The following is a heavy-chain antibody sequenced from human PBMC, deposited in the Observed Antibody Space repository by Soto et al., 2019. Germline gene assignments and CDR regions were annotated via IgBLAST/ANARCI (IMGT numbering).Heavy chain of an antibody. D-gene: IGHD2-15*01. CDR3: ARDRKRGYCTGDSWYSYFDY. CDR1: GGPFSGYY. CDR2: INHGGYT. J-gene: IGHJ4*02. V-gene: IGHV4-34*01. Sequence: QVQLQQWGAGLLKPSETLSLTCAIYGGPFSGYYWNWIRQPTGKGLEWIGEINHGGYTNYNPSLKSLITMSGGTSQNQFSLKLTSVTAADTAVYYCARDRKRGYCTGDSWYSYFDYWRQGTQVIVSS.